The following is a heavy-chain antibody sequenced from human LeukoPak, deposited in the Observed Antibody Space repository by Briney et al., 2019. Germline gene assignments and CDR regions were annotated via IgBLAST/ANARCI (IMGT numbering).Heavy chain of an antibody. Sequence: PSETLSLTCAVYGGSFSGYYWSWIRQAPGKGLEWIGEINHSGSTNYNPSLKSRVTISVDTSKNQFSLKLSSVTAADTAVYYCARSLRIPNWFDPWGQGTLVTVSS. CDR1: GGSFSGYY. CDR3: ARSLRIPNWFDP. V-gene: IGHV4-34*01. D-gene: IGHD5-12*01. J-gene: IGHJ5*02. CDR2: INHSGST.